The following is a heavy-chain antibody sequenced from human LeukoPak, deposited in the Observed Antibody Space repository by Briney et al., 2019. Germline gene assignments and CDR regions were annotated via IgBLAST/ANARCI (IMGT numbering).Heavy chain of an antibody. J-gene: IGHJ6*02. Sequence: GGSLRLSCAASGFIFSDYCMSWIRQAPGKGLEWVAYISRSDGMVYYADSVKGRFTVSVENAKSSLFLQMNTLRAEDSAVYYCARGPNHYDYYDLDVWGQGTTVIVSS. CDR2: ISRSDGMV. V-gene: IGHV3-11*01. CDR3: ARGPNHYDYYDLDV. CDR1: GFIFSDYC.